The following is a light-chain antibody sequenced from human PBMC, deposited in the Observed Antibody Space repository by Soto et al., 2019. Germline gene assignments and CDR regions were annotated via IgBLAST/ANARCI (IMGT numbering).Light chain of an antibody. J-gene: IGKJ5*01. V-gene: IGKV3-20*01. Sequence: EIVLTPSPGTLSLSPGERATLSCRASQSVSSSYLAWYQQKPGQAPRLLIYDASSRATGIPDRFSGSGSGTDFTLTISRLEPEDFAVYYCQQYGSSPITLGQGTRLEIK. CDR2: DAS. CDR1: QSVSSSY. CDR3: QQYGSSPIT.